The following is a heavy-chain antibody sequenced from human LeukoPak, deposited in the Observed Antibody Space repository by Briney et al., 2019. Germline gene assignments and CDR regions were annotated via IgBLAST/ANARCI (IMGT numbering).Heavy chain of an antibody. Sequence: GASAKVSCKASGGTFSSYAISWVRQAPGQGLEWMGRIIPILGIANYAQKFQGRVTITADKSTSTAYMELSSLRSEDTAVYYCASSIAAAGKPLPFDYWGQGTLVTVSS. D-gene: IGHD6-13*01. CDR2: IIPILGIA. J-gene: IGHJ4*02. V-gene: IGHV1-69*04. CDR3: ASSIAAAGKPLPFDY. CDR1: GGTFSSYA.